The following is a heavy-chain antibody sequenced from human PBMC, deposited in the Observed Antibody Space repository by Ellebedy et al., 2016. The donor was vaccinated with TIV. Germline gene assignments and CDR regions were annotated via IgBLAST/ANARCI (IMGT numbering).Heavy chain of an antibody. CDR1: GFTFSSYW. CDR2: ISGFEQTT. Sequence: GESLKISCAVSGFTFSSYWMHWVRQAPGKGLEWVSGISGFEQTTHYAESVEGRFAISRDNSKNTLYLQMNSLRVEDTAVYYCTKDSGFVAAAGTGFWGQGTLVTVSS. CDR3: TKDSGFVAAAGTGF. D-gene: IGHD6-13*01. V-gene: IGHV3-23*01. J-gene: IGHJ4*02.